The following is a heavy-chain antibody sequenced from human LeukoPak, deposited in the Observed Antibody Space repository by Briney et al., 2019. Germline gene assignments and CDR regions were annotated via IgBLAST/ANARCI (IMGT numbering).Heavy chain of an antibody. CDR2: ISYDGSNK. CDR1: GFTFSSYG. CDR3: AKDLLWFGMAAGMDV. Sequence: GGSLRLSCAASGFTFSSYGMHWVRQAPGKGLEWVAVISYDGSNKYYADSVKGRFTISRDNSKNTLYLQMNSLRAEDTAMYYCAKDLLWFGMAAGMDVWGQGTTVTVSS. V-gene: IGHV3-30*18. D-gene: IGHD3-10*01. J-gene: IGHJ6*02.